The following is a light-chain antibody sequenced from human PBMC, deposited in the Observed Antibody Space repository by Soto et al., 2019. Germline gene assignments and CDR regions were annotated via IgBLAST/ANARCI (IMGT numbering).Light chain of an antibody. Sequence: QSALTQPASVSGSPGQSITISCTGTSSDVGGYNYVSWYQQHPGKAPKLMISDVSNRPSGVSNRFSGSKSGNTASLTISGLQAEDEADYDCGSYTSSSTPVVFGGGTKRTVL. CDR2: DVS. V-gene: IGLV2-14*01. CDR1: SSDVGGYNY. CDR3: GSYTSSSTPVV. J-gene: IGLJ2*01.